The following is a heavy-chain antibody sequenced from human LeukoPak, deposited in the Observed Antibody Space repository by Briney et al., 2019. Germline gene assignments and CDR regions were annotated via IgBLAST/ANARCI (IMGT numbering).Heavy chain of an antibody. Sequence: SETLSLTCTVSGGSISSYYWSWIRQPPRKGLEWIGYIHYTGSTNSNPSLKSQVTISVNTSKNQYSVKLSAVTAADRVVYCCTRSGTYYYDCSGSNPFDYWGQGTLVTVSS. V-gene: IGHV4-59*01. CDR1: GGSISSYY. CDR2: IHYTGST. J-gene: IGHJ4*02. D-gene: IGHD3-22*01. CDR3: TRSGTYYYDCSGSNPFDY.